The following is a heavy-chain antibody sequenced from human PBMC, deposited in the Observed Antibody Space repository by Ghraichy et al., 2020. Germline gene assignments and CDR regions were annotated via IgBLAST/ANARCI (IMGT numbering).Heavy chain of an antibody. CDR1: GFTFSSYA. D-gene: IGHD3-3*02. CDR3: AKDPHFWSGLSPDY. V-gene: IGHV3-23*01. J-gene: IGHJ4*02. Sequence: GGSLRLSCAASGFTFSSYAMTWVRQAPGKGLEWVSAICGSGGSTYYADSVKGRFTISRDNSKNTLYLQMNSLRAEDTAVYYCAKDPHFWSGLSPDYWCQGTLVTVSS. CDR2: ICGSGGST.